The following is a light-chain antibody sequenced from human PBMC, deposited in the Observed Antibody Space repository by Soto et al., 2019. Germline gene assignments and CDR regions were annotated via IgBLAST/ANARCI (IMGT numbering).Light chain of an antibody. Sequence: QSVLTQPPSVSGAPGQTVTISCTGSSSNIGARYEVHWYQQLPGTAPKLLIYEDIKRPSGVPDRFSGSKSGASASLAITGLLSEDEAEDYCQSDDSSLSAVVFGGGTKLTVL. CDR1: SSNIGARYE. CDR3: QSDDSSLSAVV. J-gene: IGLJ2*01. CDR2: EDI. V-gene: IGLV1-40*01.